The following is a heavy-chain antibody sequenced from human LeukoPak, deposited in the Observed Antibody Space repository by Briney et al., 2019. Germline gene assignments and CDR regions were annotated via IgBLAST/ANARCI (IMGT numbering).Heavy chain of an antibody. CDR1: GGSFSGYY. V-gene: IGHV4-34*01. CDR2: INHSGST. J-gene: IGHJ5*02. Sequence: SETLSLTCAVYGGSFSGYYWSWIRQPPGKGLEWIGEINHSGSTNYNPSLKSRVTISVDTSKNQFSLKLSSVTAADTAVYYCARRGNYYGSGSYYNNWFDPWGQGTLLTVSS. D-gene: IGHD3-10*01. CDR3: ARRGNYYGSGSYYNNWFDP.